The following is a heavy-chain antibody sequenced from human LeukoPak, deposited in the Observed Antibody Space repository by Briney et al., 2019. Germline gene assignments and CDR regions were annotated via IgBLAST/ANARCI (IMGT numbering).Heavy chain of an antibody. CDR3: ATVGGMATITY. V-gene: IGHV1-46*01. CDR2: INPSGGST. J-gene: IGHJ4*02. D-gene: IGHD5-24*01. CDR1: GYTFTSYY. Sequence: ASVKVSCKASGYTFTSYYIHWVRQAPGQGLEWMGIINPSGGSTSYAQKFQGRVTMTRDTSTSTVYMELSSLRSEDTAVYYCATVGGMATITYWGQGTLVTVSS.